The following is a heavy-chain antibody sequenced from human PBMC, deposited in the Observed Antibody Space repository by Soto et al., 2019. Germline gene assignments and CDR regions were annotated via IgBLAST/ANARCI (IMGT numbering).Heavy chain of an antibody. V-gene: IGHV4-31*03. CDR2: ISSSGNP. D-gene: IGHD3-22*01. Sequence: PSETLSLTCTVSGCSVSSENYYWSGIRQRPGKGLEWIGYISSSGNPFYKPSLNSRLSISLDTSKNQFSLKLNSVTDADAALYYCARGVEPITLVVTAFDIWGQGTVVTVSS. CDR1: GCSVSSENYY. J-gene: IGHJ3*02. CDR3: ARGVEPITLVVTAFDI.